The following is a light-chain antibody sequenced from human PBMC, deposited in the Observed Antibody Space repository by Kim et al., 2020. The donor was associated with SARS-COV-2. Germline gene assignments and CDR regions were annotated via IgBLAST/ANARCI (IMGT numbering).Light chain of an antibody. V-gene: IGKV3-11*01. J-gene: IGKJ2*01. CDR2: DAS. CDR3: QQRSNWPYT. Sequence: EIVFTQSPATLSLSPGERATLPCRASQSVSSYLAWYQQKPGQAPRHLIYDASNRATGIPARFSGSGSGTDFTLTISSLGPEDFAVYFCQQRSNWPYTFGQVTKLVI. CDR1: QSVSSY.